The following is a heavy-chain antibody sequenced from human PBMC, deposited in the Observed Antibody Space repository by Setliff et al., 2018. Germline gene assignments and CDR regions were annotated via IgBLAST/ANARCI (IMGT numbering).Heavy chain of an antibody. D-gene: IGHD6-19*01. CDR2: IYSSGST. J-gene: IGHJ4*02. Sequence: SETLSLTCTVSGGSISSSYWSWIRQPPGKGLEWIGYIYSSGSTNNTPSLKSRATISLDTSKNQFSRKLNSVTAADTAVYYCARDQFSSGWYGAPESYFDLWGQVTLVTVSS. CDR1: GGSISSSY. V-gene: IGHV4-59*01. CDR3: ARDQFSSGWYGAPESYFDL.